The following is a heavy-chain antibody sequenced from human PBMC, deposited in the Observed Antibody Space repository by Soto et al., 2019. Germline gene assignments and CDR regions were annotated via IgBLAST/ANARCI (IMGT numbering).Heavy chain of an antibody. D-gene: IGHD2-8*01. CDR2: INPESGGT. CDR3: ARGDSTDCSNGVCSFFYNHDMDV. CDR1: GYSFTDYH. J-gene: IGHJ6*02. V-gene: IGHV1-2*04. Sequence: ASVKVSCKASGYSFTDYHIHWVRQAPGQGLEWLGRINPESGGTSTAQKFQGWVTMTTDTSIGTASMELTRLTSDDTAIYYCARGDSTDCSNGVCSFFYNHDMDVWGQGTTVTVSS.